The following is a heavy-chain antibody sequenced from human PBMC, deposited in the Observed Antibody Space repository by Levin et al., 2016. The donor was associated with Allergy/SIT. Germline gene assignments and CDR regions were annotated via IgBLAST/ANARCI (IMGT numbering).Heavy chain of an antibody. CDR1: GFTFSSYW. Sequence: GESLKISCAASGFTFSSYWMTWVRQAPGKGLEWVANIKYYASEKYYVDSVKGRFTISRDDAKNSLYLQMNSLRPEDTAVYYCAREKGWNNGLLEYYFEYWGQGTLVTVSS. CDR2: IKYYASEK. J-gene: IGHJ4*02. CDR3: AREKGWNNGLLEYYFEY. D-gene: IGHD2-8*01. V-gene: IGHV3-7*03.